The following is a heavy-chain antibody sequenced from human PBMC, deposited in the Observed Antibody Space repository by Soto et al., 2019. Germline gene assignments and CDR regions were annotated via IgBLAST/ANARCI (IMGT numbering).Heavy chain of an antibody. CDR2: IYYSGST. Sequence: SETLSLTCTVSGGSISSYYWSWIRQPPGKGLEWIGYIYYSGSTNYNPSLKCRVTISVDTSKNQFSLKLSSVTAADTAVYYCARHDDFWSGYERSWFDPWGQGTLVTVSS. D-gene: IGHD3-3*01. J-gene: IGHJ5*02. V-gene: IGHV4-59*08. CDR1: GGSISSYY. CDR3: ARHDDFWSGYERSWFDP.